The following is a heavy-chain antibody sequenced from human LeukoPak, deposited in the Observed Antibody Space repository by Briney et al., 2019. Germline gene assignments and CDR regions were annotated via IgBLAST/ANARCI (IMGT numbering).Heavy chain of an antibody. CDR3: ARAVNSGWHIFDF. CDR2: LSSDGSNT. D-gene: IGHD6-19*01. CDR1: GFSFSAYP. V-gene: IGHV3-30*04. J-gene: IGHJ4*02. Sequence: GGSLRLSCAASGFSFSAYPMHWVRQAPSKGLEWVTILSSDGSNTYYADSVKGRFTISRDNSKNTLYLQMDSLGAEDTAVYYCARAVNSGWHIFDFWGQGTLVTVSS.